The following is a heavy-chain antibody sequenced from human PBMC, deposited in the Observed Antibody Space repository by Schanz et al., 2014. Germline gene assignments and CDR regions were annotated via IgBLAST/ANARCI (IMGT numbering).Heavy chain of an antibody. CDR3: VRDSFFEFDY. CDR1: GFAFSSYG. D-gene: IGHD3-3*01. V-gene: IGHV3-48*01. CDR2: VSRSTPDI. Sequence: EVQLLESGGGLVQPGGSLRLSCLASGFAFSSYGMNWVRQAPGKGLEWVSYVSRSTPDIYYADSVKGRFTMSRDNAKNSVFLQMNSLRAEDTAVYYCVRDSFFEFDYWGQGTLVTVSS. J-gene: IGHJ4*02.